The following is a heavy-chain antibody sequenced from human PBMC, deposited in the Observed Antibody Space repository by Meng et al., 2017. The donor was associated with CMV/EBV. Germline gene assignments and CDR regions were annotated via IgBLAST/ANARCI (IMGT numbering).Heavy chain of an antibody. Sequence: GGSLRLSCAASEFIFSNYWMSWVRQAPGKGLEWVANINLDGSEKYSVDSVKGRFTISRDNGKNLLFLQMNTLRVEDTAVYYCVRDGHSWNFDYWGQGSLVTVSS. CDR1: EFIFSNYW. J-gene: IGHJ4*02. V-gene: IGHV3-7*01. CDR2: INLDGSEK. CDR3: VRDGHSWNFDY. D-gene: IGHD6-13*01.